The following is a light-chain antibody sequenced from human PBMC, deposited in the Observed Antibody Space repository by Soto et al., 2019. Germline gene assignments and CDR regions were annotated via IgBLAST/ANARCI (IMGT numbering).Light chain of an antibody. J-gene: IGLJ2*01. CDR1: NIGTKS. CDR2: YDS. Sequence: SYELTQPPSVSVAPGKTARISCERNNIGTKSVHWYKQKPDQAPVLVIYYDSARPSGIPERFSGSNAGNTATLTISTGEAGDEADYYCQVWDRSSEHRVVFGGGTKLTVL. CDR3: QVWDRSSEHRVV. V-gene: IGLV3-21*04.